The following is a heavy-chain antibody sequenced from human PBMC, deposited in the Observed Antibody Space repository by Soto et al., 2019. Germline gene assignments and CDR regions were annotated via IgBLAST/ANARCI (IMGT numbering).Heavy chain of an antibody. J-gene: IGHJ4*02. CDR3: ATFPSGWSPYYFDY. CDR2: IYHSGST. D-gene: IGHD6-19*01. CDR1: GGSISSSNW. V-gene: IGHV4-4*02. Sequence: QVQLQESGPGLVKPSGTLSLTCAVSGGSISSSNWWSWVRQPPGKGLEWIGEIYHSGSTNYNPSPKSRVTLSVHKSKHQFSLKLSSVTAADTAVYYCATFPSGWSPYYFDYWGQGTLVTVSS.